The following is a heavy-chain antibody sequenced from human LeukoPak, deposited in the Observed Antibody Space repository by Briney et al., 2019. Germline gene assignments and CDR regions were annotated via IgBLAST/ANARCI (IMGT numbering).Heavy chain of an antibody. CDR3: AKDRLITVPKLEDDVFDI. V-gene: IGHV3-9*01. CDR2: ISWNSGNK. Sequence: PGGSLRLSCAASGFTFDDYAMHWVRQAPGKGLEWVSGISWNSGNKGYADSVKGRFTISRDNAKSSLFLQMNSLRAEDAALYYCAKDRLITVPKLEDDVFDIWGQGTMVTVSS. CDR1: GFTFDDYA. D-gene: IGHD4-17*01. J-gene: IGHJ3*02.